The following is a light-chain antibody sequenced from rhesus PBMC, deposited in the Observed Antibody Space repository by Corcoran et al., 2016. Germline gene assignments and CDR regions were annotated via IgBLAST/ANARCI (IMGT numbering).Light chain of an antibody. CDR2: EVI. CDR3: SSSATGNTFI. Sequence: QAAPTQSPSVSGSPGQSVTISCAGTSSDIGGSNRVSWYQHHPGKAPKVMIYEVIKRPSGVSDRFSGSKSGNTASLPISGLQAEDEADYYCSSSATGNTFIFGSGTRLTVL. J-gene: IGLJ1*01. CDR1: SSDIGGSNR. V-gene: IGLV2-13*03.